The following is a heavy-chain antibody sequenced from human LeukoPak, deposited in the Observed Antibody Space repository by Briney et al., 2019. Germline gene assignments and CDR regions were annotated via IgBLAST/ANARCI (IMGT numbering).Heavy chain of an antibody. Sequence: GGSLRLSCAASGFTFSSYSMNWVRQAPGKGLEWVSSISSSSSYIYYADSVKGRFTISRDNAKNSLYLQMNSLRAEDTAVYYCAKERTRRDGYNFDYWGQGTLVTVSS. D-gene: IGHD5-24*01. CDR1: GFTFSSYS. V-gene: IGHV3-21*01. CDR3: AKERTRRDGYNFDY. J-gene: IGHJ4*02. CDR2: ISSSSSYI.